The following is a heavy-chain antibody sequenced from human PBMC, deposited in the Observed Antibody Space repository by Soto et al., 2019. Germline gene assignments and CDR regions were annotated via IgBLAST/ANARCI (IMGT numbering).Heavy chain of an antibody. D-gene: IGHD5-18*01. J-gene: IGHJ4*02. CDR2: LVPQFGTP. CDR1: RGTFNRYA. CDR3: ARQNRDTPMVPFDV. V-gene: IGHV1-69*01. Sequence: QVQLVQSGAEVKKPGSSVKVSCLASRGTFNRYAINWVRQAPGHGLEWLGALVPQFGTPNYAQKCQDRVTIVADESTNPTAMELRGLTSDDTAVYYCARQNRDTPMVPFDVWGQGTLVTVSS.